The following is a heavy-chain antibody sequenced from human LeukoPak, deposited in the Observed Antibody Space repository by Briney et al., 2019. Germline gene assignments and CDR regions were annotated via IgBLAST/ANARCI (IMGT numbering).Heavy chain of an antibody. D-gene: IGHD1-1*01. CDR2: IYSGGDT. J-gene: IGHJ4*02. CDR3: ARAGPYSHNSFDY. V-gene: IGHV3-53*01. CDR1: GFTVSSNS. Sequence: PGGSLRLSCAASGFTVSSNSMNWVRQAPGKGLEWVSVIYSGGDTYYADSVKGRFTISRDNSKNTLYLQMNSLRAEDTAVYYCARAGPYSHNSFDYWGQGTLVTVSS.